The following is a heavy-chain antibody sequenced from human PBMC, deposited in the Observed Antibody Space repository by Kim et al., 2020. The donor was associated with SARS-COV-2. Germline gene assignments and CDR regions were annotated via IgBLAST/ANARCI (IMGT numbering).Heavy chain of an antibody. Sequence: TDYPGSVKGRFNNSRENAKNSLYLQMNSLRAGDTAVYYCARADHSGGMDVWGQGTTVTVSS. D-gene: IGHD3-10*01. J-gene: IGHJ6*02. CDR2: T. V-gene: IGHV3-13*01. CDR3: ARADHSGGMDV.